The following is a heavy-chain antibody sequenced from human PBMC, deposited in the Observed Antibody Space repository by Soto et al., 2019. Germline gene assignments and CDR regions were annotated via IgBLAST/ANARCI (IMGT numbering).Heavy chain of an antibody. J-gene: IGHJ6*03. CDR2: ISSSSSYV. Sequence: GGSLRLSCAASGFTFSSYSMNWVRQAPGKGLEWVSSISSSSSYVYYADSVKGRFTISRDNAKNSLYLQMNSLRAEDTAVYYCARDGDYILTGFPLNRYYYYYMHVSGKAITVTVS. V-gene: IGHV3-21*01. D-gene: IGHD3-9*01. CDR1: GFTFSSYS. CDR3: ARDGDYILTGFPLNRYYYYYMHV.